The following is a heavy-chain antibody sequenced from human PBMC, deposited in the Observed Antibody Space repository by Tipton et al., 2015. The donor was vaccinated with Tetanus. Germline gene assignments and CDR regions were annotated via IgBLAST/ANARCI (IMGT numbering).Heavy chain of an antibody. D-gene: IGHD6-19*01. CDR1: GGSISSGGFF. V-gene: IGHV4-31*03. J-gene: IGHJ5*02. CDR3: ARLAVAGWFDP. Sequence: GLVKPSQTLSLTCTVSGGSISSGGFFWNWIRQHPGKGLEWIGYTYYSGSTYYNPSLKSRVTISVDTSKNQFSLKLSSVTAADTAVYYCARLAVAGWFDPWGQGTLVTVSS. CDR2: TYYSGST.